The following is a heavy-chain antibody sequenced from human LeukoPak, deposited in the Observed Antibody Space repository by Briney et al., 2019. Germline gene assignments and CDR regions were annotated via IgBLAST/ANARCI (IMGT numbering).Heavy chain of an antibody. V-gene: IGHV4-39*07. CDR2: IHYSGST. D-gene: IGHD5-12*01. J-gene: IGHJ4*02. CDR3: ARGIRGMVATYFDY. CDR1: GGSIGNSIYY. Sequence: SETLSLTCTVSGGSIGNSIYYWGWIRQPPGKGLECIGSIHYSGSTYYNSSLKSRVTISSDMPKNQFSLKLSSVTAADTAVYYCARGIRGMVATYFDYWGQGTLVTVSS.